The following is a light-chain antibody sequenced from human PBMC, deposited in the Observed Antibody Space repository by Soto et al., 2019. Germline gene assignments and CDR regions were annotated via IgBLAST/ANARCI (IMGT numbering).Light chain of an antibody. CDR3: QQYYNWPLLT. CDR1: QSVSSN. J-gene: IGKJ4*01. V-gene: IGKV3-15*01. Sequence: EIVMTQSPATLSVSPGERATISCRASQSVSSNLAWYQQQPGQAPRLLIYGASTRATGIPARFSGSGSGTELTLTISSLQSEDFAVYYCQQYYNWPLLTFGGGTKVEIK. CDR2: GAS.